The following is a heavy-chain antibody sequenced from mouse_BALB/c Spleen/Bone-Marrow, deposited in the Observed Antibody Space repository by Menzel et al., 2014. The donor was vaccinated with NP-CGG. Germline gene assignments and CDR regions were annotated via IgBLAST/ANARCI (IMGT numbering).Heavy chain of an antibody. V-gene: IGHV5-9-3*01. D-gene: IGHD2-4*01. CDR2: ISSGGSYT. CDR1: GFTFSSYA. Sequence: EVKVVESGGGLVKPGGSVKLSCAASGFTFSSYAMSWVRQTPEKRLEWVATISSGGSYTYYPDSVKGRFTISRDNAKNTLYLQMTSLRSEDPPIYYCARHGITRLLDYWGQSTTLT. J-gene: IGHJ2*01. CDR3: ARHGITRLLDY.